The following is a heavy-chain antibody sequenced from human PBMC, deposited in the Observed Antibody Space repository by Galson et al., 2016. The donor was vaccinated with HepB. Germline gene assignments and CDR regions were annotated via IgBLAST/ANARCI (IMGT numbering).Heavy chain of an antibody. J-gene: IGHJ4*02. Sequence: SETLSLTCTVSGGSIRSYYWNWIRQPAGKGLEWIGRIYASGSINYNPSLRSRVTMSLDTSKNQFSLNLTSVTAADTAIYYCATFHYNFWSDSSPGDDYWGQGTRGAVSS. V-gene: IGHV4-4*07. CDR2: IYASGSI. CDR1: GGSIRSYY. CDR3: ATFHYNFWSDSSPGDDY. D-gene: IGHD3-3*01.